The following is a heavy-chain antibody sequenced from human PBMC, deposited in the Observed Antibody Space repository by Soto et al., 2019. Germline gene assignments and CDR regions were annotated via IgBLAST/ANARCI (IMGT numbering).Heavy chain of an antibody. CDR1: GGTFSSYA. V-gene: IGHV1-69*13. CDR3: ARVLSVGSESPPYYCYGKDV. CDR2: IIPIFGTA. D-gene: IGHD3-10*01. Sequence: SVKVSCKASGGTFSSYAISWVRQAPGQGLEWMGGIIPIFGTANYAQKFQGRVTITADESTSTAYMELSSLRSEDTAVYYCARVLSVGSESPPYYCYGKDVWSQRTTVTVSS. J-gene: IGHJ6*02.